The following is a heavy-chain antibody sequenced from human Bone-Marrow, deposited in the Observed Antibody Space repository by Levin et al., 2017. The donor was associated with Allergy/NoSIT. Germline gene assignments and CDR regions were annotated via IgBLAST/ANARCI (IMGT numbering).Heavy chain of an antibody. D-gene: IGHD1-26*01. Sequence: GGSLRLFCAASGFTFRGYGFHWVRQAPGKGLEWVAVIWLDGRSQHYADSVTGRFTISRDNSQNTLWLQMNSLRAEHTAIYYCARDIGQPDSYDYYVYSMDVWGQGTTVTVSS. CDR2: IWLDGRSQ. CDR1: GFTFRGYG. CDR3: ARDIGQPDSYDYYVYSMDV. J-gene: IGHJ6*02. V-gene: IGHV3-33*01.